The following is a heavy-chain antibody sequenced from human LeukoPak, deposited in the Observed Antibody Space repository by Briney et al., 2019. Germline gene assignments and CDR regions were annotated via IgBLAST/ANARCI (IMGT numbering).Heavy chain of an antibody. D-gene: IGHD4-17*01. J-gene: IGHJ4*02. V-gene: IGHV4-59*01. Sequence: SETLSLTCTVSGGSISSYYCSWIRQPPGKGLEWIGYIYYSGSTNYNPSLKSRVTISVDTSKNQFSLKLSSVTAADTAVYYCARGGYGVPSYWGQGTLVTVSS. CDR2: IYYSGST. CDR3: ARGGYGVPSY. CDR1: GGSISSYY.